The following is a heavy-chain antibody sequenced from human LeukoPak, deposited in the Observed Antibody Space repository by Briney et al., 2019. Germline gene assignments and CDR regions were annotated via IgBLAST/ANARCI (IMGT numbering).Heavy chain of an antibody. CDR1: GGSINSGSYY. Sequence: SETLSLTCTVSGGSINSGSYYWSWIRQPAGKGLEWIGRVYSSGSTNYNPSLKSRVTISADTSKNQFSLKLNSVTAADTAVYYCARSENYYDTSGFYYFDHWGQGTLVTVSS. V-gene: IGHV4-61*02. CDR2: VYSSGST. CDR3: ARSENYYDTSGFYYFDH. D-gene: IGHD3-22*01. J-gene: IGHJ4*02.